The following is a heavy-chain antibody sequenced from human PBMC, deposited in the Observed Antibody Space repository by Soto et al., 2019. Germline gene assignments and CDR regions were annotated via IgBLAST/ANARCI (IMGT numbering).Heavy chain of an antibody. J-gene: IGHJ4*02. CDR3: ARGGVATIFVDS. V-gene: IGHV3-48*02. D-gene: IGHD5-12*01. Sequence: EVQLVESGGGLVQPGGSLRVSCAASGFTFSRYSMNWVRQAPGKGLEWLSYIDSSSKTIYYADSVKGRFIISRDNAKNSLYLQMNSLRDEDTAVYHCARGGVATIFVDSWGQGTLVTVSS. CDR2: IDSSSKTI. CDR1: GFTFSRYS.